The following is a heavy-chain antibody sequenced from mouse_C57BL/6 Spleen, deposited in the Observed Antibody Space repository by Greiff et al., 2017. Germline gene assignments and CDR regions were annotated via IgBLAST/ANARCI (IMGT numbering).Heavy chain of an antibody. J-gene: IGHJ4*01. D-gene: IGHD2-5*01. CDR1: GYSFTGYY. CDR2: INPSTGGT. Sequence: EVQLQQSGPELVKPGASVKISCKASGYSFTGYYMNWVKQSPEKSLEWIGEINPSTGGTTYNQKFKAKATLTVDKSYSTAYMQLKSLTSEDSAVYYCARGNYSNYVGAMDYWGQGTSVTVSS. V-gene: IGHV1-42*01. CDR3: ARGNYSNYVGAMDY.